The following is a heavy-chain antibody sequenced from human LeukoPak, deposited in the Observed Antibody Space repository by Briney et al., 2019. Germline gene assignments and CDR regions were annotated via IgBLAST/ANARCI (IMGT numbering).Heavy chain of an antibody. V-gene: IGHV3-7*04. CDR2: IRQGGSEK. Sequence: GQSLRLAWAPDAFTFSYHCMNCDRHVERGLRRWVTNIRQGGSEKSYLDSVKGYFTISRDNDKNALYLHRNRLIGEDTSVYYCARSRFWDYCGQRTLVTVSS. CDR1: AFTFSYHC. D-gene: IGHD3-3*01. J-gene: IGHJ4*02. CDR3: ARSRFWDY.